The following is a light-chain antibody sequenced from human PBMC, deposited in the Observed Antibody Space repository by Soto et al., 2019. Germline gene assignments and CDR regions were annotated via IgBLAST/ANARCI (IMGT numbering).Light chain of an antibody. CDR1: QSIGSW. CDR3: QQYSSYPYT. J-gene: IGKJ2*01. V-gene: IGKV1-5*03. CDR2: KAS. Sequence: DIQMTQSPSTLSASVGDRVTITCRASQSIGSWLAWYQQKPGKAPNLLIYKASSLQSGVPSRFSGSGSGTEFALTITSLQPDDLATYYCQQYSSYPYTFGQGTKLEIK.